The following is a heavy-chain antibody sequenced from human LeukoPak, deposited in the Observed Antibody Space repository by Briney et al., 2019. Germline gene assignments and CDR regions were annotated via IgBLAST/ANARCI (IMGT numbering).Heavy chain of an antibody. CDR3: ARDPAAPYGMDV. J-gene: IGHJ6*04. V-gene: IGHV4-59*01. Sequence: PPETLSLNCTVSCGSISSYCWSWIRQPPGNGQEWIGYIYYNRSTNYNPSLNSRVTISVDTSKNQCYLKLNSVTAADTAVYYGARDPAAPYGMDVWVKGTTVTVSS. D-gene: IGHD6-25*01. CDR2: IYYNRST. CDR1: CGSISSYC.